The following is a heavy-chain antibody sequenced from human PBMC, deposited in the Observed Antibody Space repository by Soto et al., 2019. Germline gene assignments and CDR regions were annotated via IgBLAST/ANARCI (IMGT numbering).Heavy chain of an antibody. D-gene: IGHD6-13*01. CDR1: GGYISSSSYY. CDR2: IYYSGST. J-gene: IGHJ4*02. V-gene: IGHV4-39*01. Sequence: PSETLSLTCTVSGGYISSSSYYWGWIRQPPGKGLEWIGSIYYSGSTYYNPSLKSRVTISVDTSKNQFSLKLSSVTAADTAVYYCAAPGSSSWLDYWGQGTLVTVSS. CDR3: AAPGSSSWLDY.